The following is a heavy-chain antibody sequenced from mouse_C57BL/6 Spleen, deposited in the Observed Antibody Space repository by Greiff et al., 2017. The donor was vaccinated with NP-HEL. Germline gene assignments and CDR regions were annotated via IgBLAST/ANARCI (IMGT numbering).Heavy chain of an antibody. J-gene: IGHJ3*01. D-gene: IGHD2-5*01. CDR3: ARRGSNYAWFAY. Sequence: VQLKESGGDLVKPGGSLKLSCAASGFTFSSYGMSWVRQTPDKRLEWVATISSGGSYTYYPDSVKGRFTISRDNAKNTLYLQMSSLKSEDTAMYYCARRGSNYAWFAYWGQGTLVTVSA. V-gene: IGHV5-6*01. CDR2: ISSGGSYT. CDR1: GFTFSSYG.